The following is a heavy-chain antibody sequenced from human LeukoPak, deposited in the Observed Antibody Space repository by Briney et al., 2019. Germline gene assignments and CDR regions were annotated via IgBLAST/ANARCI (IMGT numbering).Heavy chain of an antibody. CDR2: ISSSSSYI. CDR3: ARSDYCGGDCYSSLSNY. Sequence: GGSLRLSCAASGFTFSSYSMNWVRQAPGKGLEWSSSISSSSSYIYYADSVKGRFTISRDNAKNSLYLQMNSLRAEDTAVYFCARSDYCGGDCYSSLSNYWGQGTLVTVSS. J-gene: IGHJ4*02. CDR1: GFTFSSYS. V-gene: IGHV3-21*01. D-gene: IGHD2-21*02.